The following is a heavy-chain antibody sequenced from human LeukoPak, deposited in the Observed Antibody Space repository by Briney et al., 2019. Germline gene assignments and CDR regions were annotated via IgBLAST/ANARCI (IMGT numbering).Heavy chain of an antibody. D-gene: IGHD3-16*02. CDR1: GGSISSGTYY. Sequence: KSSQTLSLTCTVSGGSISSGTYYWSWIRQLPGKGLEWIGYINHSGSTNYRPSLKSRLTISVDTSKNQFSLNLSSVTAADTAVYYCARDRYSRFRAFDYWGQGTLVTVSS. V-gene: IGHV4-31*03. CDR3: ARDRYSRFRAFDY. CDR2: INHSGST. J-gene: IGHJ4*02.